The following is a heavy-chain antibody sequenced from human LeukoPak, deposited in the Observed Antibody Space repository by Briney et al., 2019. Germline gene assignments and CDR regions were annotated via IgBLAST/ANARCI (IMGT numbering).Heavy chain of an antibody. CDR3: ADIKGY. V-gene: IGHV4-39*07. CDR2: IYHSGST. J-gene: IGHJ4*02. Sequence: SETLSLTCTVSGGSIRSSTYYWGWIRQPPGKGLEWIGEIYHSGSTNYNPTLKSRVTISVDTSKNQFSLKLSSVTAADTAVYYCADIKGYWGQGTLVTVSS. CDR1: GGSIRSSTYY.